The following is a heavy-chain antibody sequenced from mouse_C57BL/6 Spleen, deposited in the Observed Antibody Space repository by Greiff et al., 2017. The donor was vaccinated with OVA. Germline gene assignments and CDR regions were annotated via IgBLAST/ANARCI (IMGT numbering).Heavy chain of an antibody. CDR2: INPNNGGT. J-gene: IGHJ2*01. CDR1: GYTFTDYY. CDR3: ARRELRPGLDY. V-gene: IGHV1-26*01. Sequence: EVQLQQSGPELVKPGASVKISCKASGYTFTDYYMNWVKQSHGKSLEWIGDINPNNGGTSYNQKFKGKATLTVDKSSSTAYMELRSLTSEDSAVYYCARRELRPGLDYWGQGTTLTVSS. D-gene: IGHD3-2*02.